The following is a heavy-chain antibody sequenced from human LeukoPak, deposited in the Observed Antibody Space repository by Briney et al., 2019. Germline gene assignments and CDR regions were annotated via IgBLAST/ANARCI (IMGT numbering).Heavy chain of an antibody. V-gene: IGHV4-61*08. CDR3: ASYSYYYDSSGYFDY. CDR2: IYYSGST. J-gene: IGHJ4*02. Sequence: PSETLSLTCSVSGGSISSDDYCWNWIRQHPGKGLEWIGYIYYSGSTNYNPSLKSRVTISVDTSKNQFSLKLSSVTAADTAVYYCASYSYYYDSSGYFDYWGQGTLVTVSS. CDR1: GGSISSDDYC. D-gene: IGHD3-22*01.